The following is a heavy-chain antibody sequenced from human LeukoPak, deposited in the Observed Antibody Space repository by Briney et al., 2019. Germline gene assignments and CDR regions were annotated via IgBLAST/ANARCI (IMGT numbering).Heavy chain of an antibody. D-gene: IGHD6-13*01. CDR3: ARGGIAAAGTMNY. CDR1: GGTFSSYA. J-gene: IGHJ4*02. Sequence: ASVKVSCXASGGTFSSYAISWVRQAPGQGLEWMGRIIPIFGTANYAQKFQGRVTITTDESTSTAYMELSSLRSEDTAVYYCARGGIAAAGTMNYWGQGTLVTVSS. CDR2: IIPIFGTA. V-gene: IGHV1-69*05.